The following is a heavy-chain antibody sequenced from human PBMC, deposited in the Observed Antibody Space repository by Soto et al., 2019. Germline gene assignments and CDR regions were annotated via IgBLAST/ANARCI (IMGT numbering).Heavy chain of an antibody. Sequence: GESLKISCKGSGYSFTNYWIGWVRQMPGKGLEWMGRIDPSDSYTKYSPSFQGLVTVSVDNSISTAYLQWSSLKPSDTAIYYCARPLSGTTPIDSWGQGTLVTVSS. CDR3: ARPLSGTTPIDS. CDR1: GYSFTNYW. CDR2: IDPSDSYT. V-gene: IGHV5-10-1*01. D-gene: IGHD1-7*01. J-gene: IGHJ4*02.